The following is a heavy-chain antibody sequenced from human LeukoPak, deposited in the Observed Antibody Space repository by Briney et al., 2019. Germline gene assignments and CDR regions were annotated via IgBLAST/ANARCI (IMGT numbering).Heavy chain of an antibody. Sequence: PGGSLRLSCAASGFTFSNYYLSWIRQAPGKGLEWLSCISSSATNIQYADSVRGRFAISRDNTKNSLYLQMNRLRDEDTAVYYCARVEFYYDSSGYVGEYFLHWGQGTLVTVSS. D-gene: IGHD3-22*01. J-gene: IGHJ1*01. V-gene: IGHV3-11*01. CDR1: GFTFSNYY. CDR2: ISSSATNI. CDR3: ARVEFYYDSSGYVGEYFLH.